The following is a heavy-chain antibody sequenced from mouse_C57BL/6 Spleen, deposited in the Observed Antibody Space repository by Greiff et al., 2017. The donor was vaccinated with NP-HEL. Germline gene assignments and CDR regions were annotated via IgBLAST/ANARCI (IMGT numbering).Heavy chain of an antibody. D-gene: IGHD4-1*01. V-gene: IGHV1-4*01. CDR2: INPSSGYT. J-gene: IGHJ2*01. CDR3: ARSGELGGYFDY. CDR1: GYTFTSYT. Sequence: QVQLKESGAELARPGASVKMSCKASGYTFTSYTMHWVKQRPGQGLEWIGYINPSSGYTKYNQKFKDKATLTADKSSSTAYMQLSSLTSEDSAVYYCARSGELGGYFDYWGQGTTLTVSS.